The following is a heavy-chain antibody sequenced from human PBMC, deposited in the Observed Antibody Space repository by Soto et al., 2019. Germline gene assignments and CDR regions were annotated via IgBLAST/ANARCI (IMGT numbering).Heavy chain of an antibody. D-gene: IGHD3-10*01. CDR1: GFTFSSYS. J-gene: IGHJ6*02. CDR3: ARDLPYYYGSGSYYYYYGMDV. V-gene: IGHV3-48*02. Sequence: RRLSCAASGFTFSSYSMKWVRQAPGKGLEWVSYISSSSSTIYYADSVKGRFTISRDNAKNSLYLQMNSLRDEDTAVYYCARDLPYYYGSGSYYYYYGMDVWGQGTTVTVSS. CDR2: ISSSSSTI.